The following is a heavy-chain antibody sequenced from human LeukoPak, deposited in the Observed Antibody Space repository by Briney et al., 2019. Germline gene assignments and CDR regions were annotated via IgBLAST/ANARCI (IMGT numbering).Heavy chain of an antibody. J-gene: IGHJ6*03. CDR3: AQDRGYMDV. CDR2: ISWDGGST. Sequence: PGGSLRLSCAASGFTFDDYAMHWVRHAPGKGLEWVSLISWDGGSTYYADSVKGRFTISRDNSKNSLYLQMNSLRAEDTALYYCAQDRGYMDVWGKGTTVTVSS. CDR1: GFTFDDYA. V-gene: IGHV3-43D*04.